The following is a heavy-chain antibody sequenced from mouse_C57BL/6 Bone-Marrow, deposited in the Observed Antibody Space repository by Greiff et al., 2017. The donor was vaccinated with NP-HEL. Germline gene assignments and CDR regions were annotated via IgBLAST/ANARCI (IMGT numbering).Heavy chain of an antibody. CDR3: ASLPYFDY. CDR1: GYAFSSSW. J-gene: IGHJ2*01. V-gene: IGHV1-82*01. CDR2: IYPGDGDT. D-gene: IGHD2-1*01. Sequence: QVQLQQSGPELVKPGASVKISCKASGYAFSSSWMNWVKQRPGKGLEWIGRIYPGDGDTNYNGKFKGKATLTADKSSSTAYMQLSSLSSEDSAVYICASLPYFDYWGQGTTLTVSS.